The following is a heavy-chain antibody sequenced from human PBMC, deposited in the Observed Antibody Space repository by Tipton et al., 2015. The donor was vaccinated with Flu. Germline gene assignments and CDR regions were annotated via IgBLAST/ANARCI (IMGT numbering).Heavy chain of an antibody. CDR2: IYYSGST. CDR1: GGSISSSSYY. D-gene: IGHD6-19*01. CDR3: AREGSGPFDY. Sequence: LRLSCTVSGGSISSSSYYWGWIRQPPGMGLEWIGSIYYSGSTYYNPSLKSRVTISVDTSKNQFSLKLSSVTAADTAVYYCAREGSGPFDYWGQGTLVTVSS. J-gene: IGHJ4*02. V-gene: IGHV4-39*07.